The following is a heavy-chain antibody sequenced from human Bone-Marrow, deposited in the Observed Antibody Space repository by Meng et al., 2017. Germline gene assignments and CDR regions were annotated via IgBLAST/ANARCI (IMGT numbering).Heavy chain of an antibody. D-gene: IGHD4-17*01. CDR1: GFTFEYYY. J-gene: IGHJ2*01. Sequence: HVQLLEAGGSLVKPGGSLRLSCPTSGFTFEYYYMSWNRQAPGKGLEWVSYIRSSGSTIYYADSVKRRFTISRDNAKNSLYLQMNSLRAEDTAVYYCARDDYGDRYWYFDLWGRGTLVTVSS. CDR3: ARDDYGDRYWYFDL. CDR2: IRSSGSTI. V-gene: IGHV3-11*01.